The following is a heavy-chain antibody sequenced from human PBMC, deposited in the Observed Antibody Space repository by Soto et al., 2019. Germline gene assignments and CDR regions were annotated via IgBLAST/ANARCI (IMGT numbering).Heavy chain of an antibody. J-gene: IGHJ4*02. CDR1: GGSFSGYY. CDR2: INHSGST. CDR3: AREDYYGSGVH. Sequence: QVQLQQWGAGLLKPSETLSLTCAVYGGSFSGYYWSWIRQPPGKGLEWIGEINHSGSTNYNPSLNGRVTISVDTSQNQFSLKLSSVTAADTAVYYCAREDYYGSGVHWGQGTLVTVSS. V-gene: IGHV4-34*01. D-gene: IGHD3-10*01.